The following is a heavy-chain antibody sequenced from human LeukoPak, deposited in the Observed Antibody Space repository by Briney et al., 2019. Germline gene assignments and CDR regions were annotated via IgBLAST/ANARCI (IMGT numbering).Heavy chain of an antibody. J-gene: IGHJ4*02. CDR2: ISAYNGNT. D-gene: IGHD6-19*01. CDR3: ARDQVYIAVAGFDY. V-gene: IGHV1-18*01. CDR1: GYTFTSYG. Sequence: AASVTVSFKASGYTFTSYGISWVRQAPGQGREWMGWISAYNGNTDYAQKLQGRVTMTTDTSTSTAYMELRSLRSDDTAVYYCARDQVYIAVAGFDYWGQGTLVTVSS.